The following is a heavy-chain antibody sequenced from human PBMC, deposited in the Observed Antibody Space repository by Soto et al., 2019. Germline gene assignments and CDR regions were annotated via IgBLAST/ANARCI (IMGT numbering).Heavy chain of an antibody. Sequence: SETLSLTCAVYGGSFSGYYWSWIRQPPGKGLEWIGEINHSGSTNYNPSLKSRVTISVDMSKNQFSLKLSSVTAADTAVYYCARGVTIFGVVSRGRGFDPWGQGTLVTVSS. CDR3: ARGVTIFGVVSRGRGFDP. D-gene: IGHD3-3*01. CDR2: INHSGST. J-gene: IGHJ5*02. CDR1: GGSFSGYY. V-gene: IGHV4-34*01.